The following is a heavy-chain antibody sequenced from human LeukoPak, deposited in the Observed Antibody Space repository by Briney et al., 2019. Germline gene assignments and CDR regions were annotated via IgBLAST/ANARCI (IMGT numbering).Heavy chain of an antibody. V-gene: IGHV4-59*01. CDR2: IYYSGST. Sequence: PSETLSLTCTVSGGSISSYYWSWIRQPPGKGLEWIGYIYYSGSTNYNPSLKSRVTISVDTSKNQFSLKLSSVTAADTAVYYCARAAIHDSSGYAFDYWGQGTLVTVSS. CDR3: ARAAIHDSSGYAFDY. D-gene: IGHD3-22*01. CDR1: GGSISSYY. J-gene: IGHJ4*02.